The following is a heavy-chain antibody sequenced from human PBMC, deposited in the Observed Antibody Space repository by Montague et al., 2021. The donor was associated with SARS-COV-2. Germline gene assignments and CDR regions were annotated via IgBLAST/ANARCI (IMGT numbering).Heavy chain of an antibody. Sequence: SETLSLTCTVSGGSISSYYWSWIRQPPGKGLEWIGYIYYSGSTNYNPSLKSRVTISVDTSKNQFSLKLSSVTAADTVVYYCARGTAAGTNFDYWGQGTLVTVSS. V-gene: IGHV4-59*01. J-gene: IGHJ4*02. CDR3: ARGTAAGTNFDY. D-gene: IGHD6-13*01. CDR1: GGSISSYY. CDR2: IYYSGST.